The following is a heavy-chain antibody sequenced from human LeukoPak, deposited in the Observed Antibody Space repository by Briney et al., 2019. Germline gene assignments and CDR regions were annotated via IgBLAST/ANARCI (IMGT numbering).Heavy chain of an antibody. D-gene: IGHD5-24*01. V-gene: IGHV3-48*01. J-gene: IGHJ4*02. Sequence: PVGSLRLSCAASGFTFSSYSMNWVRQAPGKGLEWVSYISSSSSTIYYADSVKGRFTISRDNAKNSLYLQMNSLRAEDTAVYYCARVGDGYNVSFDYWGQGTLVTVSS. CDR2: ISSSSSTI. CDR1: GFTFSSYS. CDR3: ARVGDGYNVSFDY.